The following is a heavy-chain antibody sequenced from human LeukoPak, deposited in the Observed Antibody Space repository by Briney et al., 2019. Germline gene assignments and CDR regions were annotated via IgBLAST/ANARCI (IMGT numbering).Heavy chain of an antibody. D-gene: IGHD4-23*01. CDR3: ARERGGNSPFDS. J-gene: IGHJ4*02. CDR2: INPNSSVT. Sequence: ASVKVSCKTSGYTFTEYHMHWVRQAPGQALEWMGWINPNSSVTNYAQRFQGRVTMTRDTSISAAYMELRWLTSDDTAVYYCARERGGNSPFDSWGQGTLVTVSS. CDR1: GYTFTEYH. V-gene: IGHV1-2*02.